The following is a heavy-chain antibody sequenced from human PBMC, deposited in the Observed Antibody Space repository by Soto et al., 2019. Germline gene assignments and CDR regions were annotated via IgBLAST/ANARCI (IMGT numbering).Heavy chain of an antibody. CDR2: IASDGSTT. CDR1: GFTFSVYW. CDR3: ARPGYSNYGPGVDV. Sequence: EVQLVESGGGLVQPGGSLRLSCAASGFTFSVYWMHWVRQAPGKGLVWVSRIASDGSTTSYADSVKGRLTISRDNAKSTLYLQMNSLRAEDTAVYYCARPGYSNYGPGVDVWGQGTTVTVSS. V-gene: IGHV3-74*01. J-gene: IGHJ6*02. D-gene: IGHD4-4*01.